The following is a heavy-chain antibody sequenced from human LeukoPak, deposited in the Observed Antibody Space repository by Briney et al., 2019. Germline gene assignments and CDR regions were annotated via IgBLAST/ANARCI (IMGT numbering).Heavy chain of an antibody. Sequence: GGSLRLSCAASGFTFSSTAMSWVRQTPGKGLEWVSGISGSGGSTYYADSVKGRFSISRDNSKNTLYLHMSSLRAGDTAVYYCAKEFYGDYGGHNLFDHWGQGTLVTVSS. D-gene: IGHD4-23*01. CDR2: ISGSGGST. V-gene: IGHV3-23*01. J-gene: IGHJ5*02. CDR1: GFTFSSTA. CDR3: AKEFYGDYGGHNLFDH.